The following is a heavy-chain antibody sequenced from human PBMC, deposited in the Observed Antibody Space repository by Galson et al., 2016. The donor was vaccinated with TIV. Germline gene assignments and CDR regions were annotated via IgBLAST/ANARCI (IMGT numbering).Heavy chain of an antibody. CDR3: VIGGLGGGFDL. CDR2: FDPQNGEP. V-gene: IGHV1-24*01. J-gene: IGHJ3*01. Sequence: SVKASCKVSGYTLNELSMHWVRQAPGKGLEWMGVFDPQNGEPIYAQSFQDKVAMTENTSTDTRYMELTNLRSEDSAVYYCVIGGLGGGFDLWGQGTMVTVSS. CDR1: GYTLNELS. D-gene: IGHD3-16*01.